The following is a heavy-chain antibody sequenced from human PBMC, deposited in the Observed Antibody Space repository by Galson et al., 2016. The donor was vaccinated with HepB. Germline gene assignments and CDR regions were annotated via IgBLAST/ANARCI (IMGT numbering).Heavy chain of an antibody. CDR2: ISGPGRNT. V-gene: IGHV3-23*01. CDR3: ARIYYEILTGLTPWYYFDS. CDR1: KFTFRNYA. Sequence: SLRLSCAASKFTFRNYAMSWVRQAPGKGLEWVSSISGPGRNTYYADSVKGRFTISRDNSKNTLYLQMNSLRAEDTAVYYCARIYYEILTGLTPWYYFDSWGQGTLVTVSS. D-gene: IGHD3-9*01. J-gene: IGHJ4*02.